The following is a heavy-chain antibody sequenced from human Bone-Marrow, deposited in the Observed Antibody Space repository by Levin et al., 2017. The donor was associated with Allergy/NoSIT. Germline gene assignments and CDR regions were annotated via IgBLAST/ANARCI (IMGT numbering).Heavy chain of an antibody. J-gene: IGHJ5*02. Sequence: GESLKISCKASGSTSPRYGFSWVRQAPGQGLEWMGWISGYNDNTNYAQNFQGRLTMTTDTSTNTVYMELRSLRSDDTAVYYCARERCSSTSCTSFDPWGPGTLVTVSS. CDR2: ISGYNDNT. CDR3: ARERCSSTSCTSFDP. V-gene: IGHV1-18*01. D-gene: IGHD2-2*01. CDR1: GSTSPRYG.